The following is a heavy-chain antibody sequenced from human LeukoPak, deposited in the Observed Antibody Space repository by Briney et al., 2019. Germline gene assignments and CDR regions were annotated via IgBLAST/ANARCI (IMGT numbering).Heavy chain of an antibody. CDR3: AREDYGDYPTLFDY. CDR2: IYYSGST. J-gene: IGHJ4*02. V-gene: IGHV4-59*01. D-gene: IGHD4-17*01. Sequence: SETLSLTCTVSGGSISSYYWSWIRQPPGKGLEWIGYIYYSGSTNYNPSLKSRVTISVDTSKNQFSLKLSSVTAADTAVYYRAREDYGDYPTLFDYWGQGTLVTVSS. CDR1: GGSISSYY.